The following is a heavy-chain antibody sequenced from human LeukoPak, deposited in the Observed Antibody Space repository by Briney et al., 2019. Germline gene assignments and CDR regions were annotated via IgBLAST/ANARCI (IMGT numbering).Heavy chain of an antibody. CDR1: GFDISYNY. D-gene: IGHD3-22*01. CDR2: ISSSSSYI. V-gene: IGHV3-21*01. CDR3: AKDRPGDYYDSSGYSIPADY. J-gene: IGHJ4*02. Sequence: GGSLRLFCVASGFDISYNYVGWVRQAPGKGLEWVSSISSSSSYIYYADSVKGRFTISRDNAKNSLYLQMNSLRAEDTAVYYCAKDRPGDYYDSSGYSIPADYWGQGTLVTVSS.